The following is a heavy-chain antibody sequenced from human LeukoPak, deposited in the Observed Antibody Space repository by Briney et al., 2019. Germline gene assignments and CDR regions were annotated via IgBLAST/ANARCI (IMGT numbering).Heavy chain of an antibody. CDR3: ARERITIFGVVRAFDY. Sequence: EASVKVSCKTSGYSFIDYYIHWVRQAPGQGLEWMGWINSNSADTNYAQNFQGRVTMTRDTSISTAYMELSRLRSDDTAVYYCARERITIFGVVRAFDYWGQGTLVTVSS. CDR2: INSNSADT. CDR1: GYSFIDYY. V-gene: IGHV1-2*02. J-gene: IGHJ4*02. D-gene: IGHD3-3*01.